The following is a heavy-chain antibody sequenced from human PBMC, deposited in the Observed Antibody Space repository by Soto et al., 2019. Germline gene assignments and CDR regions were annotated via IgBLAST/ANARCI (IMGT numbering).Heavy chain of an antibody. CDR2: IGSSSSYT. Sequence: QVQLVESGGGLVKPGGSLRLSCAASGFTFSDYYMSWIRQAPGKGLEWVSYIGSSSSYTNYADSVKGRFTISRDSAKKSLYLQMNSLRAEDTAVYYCARDADILPGSDAFDIWGQGTMVTVSS. CDR1: GFTFSDYY. CDR3: ARDADILPGSDAFDI. J-gene: IGHJ3*02. D-gene: IGHD3-9*01. V-gene: IGHV3-11*05.